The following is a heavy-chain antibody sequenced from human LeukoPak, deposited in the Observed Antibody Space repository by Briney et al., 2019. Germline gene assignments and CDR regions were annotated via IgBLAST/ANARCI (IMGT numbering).Heavy chain of an antibody. J-gene: IGHJ5*02. D-gene: IGHD6-13*01. CDR1: GYTFTSYD. V-gene: IGHV1-8*01. Sequence: ASVKVSCKASGYTFTSYDINWVRQATGQGLGWMGWMNPNSGNTGYAQKFQGRVTMTRNTSISTAYMELSSLRSEDTAVYYCARKLRGIAAAGTRNWFDPWGQGTLVTVSS. CDR3: ARKLRGIAAAGTRNWFDP. CDR2: MNPNSGNT.